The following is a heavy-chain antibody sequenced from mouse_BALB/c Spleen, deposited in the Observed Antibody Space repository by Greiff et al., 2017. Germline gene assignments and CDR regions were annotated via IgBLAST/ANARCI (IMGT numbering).Heavy chain of an antibody. D-gene: IGHD1-2*01. CDR1: GFNIKDTY. CDR3: ARHYYGYDWYFDV. CDR2: IDPANGNT. V-gene: IGHV14-3*02. J-gene: IGHJ1*01. Sequence: VQLQQSGAELVKPGASVKLSCTASGFNIKDTYMHWVKQRPEQGLEWIGRIDPANGNTKYDPKFQGKATITADTSSNTAYLQLSSLTSEDTAVYYCARHYYGYDWYFDVWGAGTTVTVSS.